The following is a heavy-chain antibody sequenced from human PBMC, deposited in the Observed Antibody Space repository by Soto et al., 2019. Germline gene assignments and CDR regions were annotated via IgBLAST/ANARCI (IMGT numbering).Heavy chain of an antibody. CDR1: GASISSGGYY. CDR3: ARDQSGAADF. J-gene: IGHJ3*01. V-gene: IGHV4-31*03. D-gene: IGHD7-27*01. Sequence: QVQLQESGPGLVKPSQTLSLTCTVSGASISSGGYYWSWIRQHPGKGLEWIGYIHYSGSTYYNPSLTSRVTMSVDTSENQFSLNLNSVTAADTAVYFCARDQSGAADFWGQGTVVTVS. CDR2: IHYSGST.